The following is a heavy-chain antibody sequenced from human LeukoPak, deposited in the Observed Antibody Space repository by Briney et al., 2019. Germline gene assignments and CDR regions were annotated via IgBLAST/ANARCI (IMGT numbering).Heavy chain of an antibody. CDR1: GFTFSSYD. CDR3: ARGKVD. CDR2: ITGSGTI. V-gene: IGHV3-48*02. Sequence: GGSLRLSCAASGFTFSSYDMNWVRQAPGKGREWVSHITGSGTIYYADSVKGRFTVARDIAKNSLYLQMNGLRDEDTAVYYCARGKVDWGQGTLVTVSS. J-gene: IGHJ4*02.